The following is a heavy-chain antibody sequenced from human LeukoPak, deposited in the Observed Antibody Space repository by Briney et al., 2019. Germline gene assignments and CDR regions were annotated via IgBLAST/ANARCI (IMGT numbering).Heavy chain of an antibody. CDR3: ARGHYYYVSGCYEPLYLYFDY. J-gene: IGHJ4*02. D-gene: IGHD3-10*01. CDR1: GATFSSYA. Sequence: ASVKVSCKASGATFSSYAFSWVRQAPRQGLEWMGGIIPIFGTTNYAQRYPGRVTITADESTSTAYMELSSLRSEDTAVYYCARGHYYYVSGCYEPLYLYFDYWGQGTLVTVSS. V-gene: IGHV1-69*13. CDR2: IIPIFGTT.